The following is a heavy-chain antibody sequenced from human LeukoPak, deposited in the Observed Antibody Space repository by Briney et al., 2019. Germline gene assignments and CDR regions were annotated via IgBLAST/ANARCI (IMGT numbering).Heavy chain of an antibody. CDR3: AKADGSYKTLIDY. CDR1: GFTFSICA. Sequence: SGGSLRLSCAASGFTFSICAMNWVHQAPGKGLEWVSGISGSGSSTYYADSVKGRFTISRDSSKNTVYLQMNSLRAEDTAIYYCAKADGSYKTLIDYWGQGTLVTVSS. CDR2: ISGSGSST. V-gene: IGHV3-23*01. J-gene: IGHJ4*02. D-gene: IGHD3-10*01.